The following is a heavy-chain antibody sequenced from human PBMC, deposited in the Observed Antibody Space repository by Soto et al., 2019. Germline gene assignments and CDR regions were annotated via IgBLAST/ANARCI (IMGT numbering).Heavy chain of an antibody. CDR2: IKPDGSWT. J-gene: IGHJ4*01. Sequence: PGGSLRLSCAASGFTFSSYWMHWVRQAPGKGLLCVSRIKPDGSWTIHADSVKGRFTISRDNAKSMVYLQMNSLRVEDTAVYYCAGYNWNSQNYWGHGTLVTVYS. CDR1: GFTFSSYW. V-gene: IGHV3-74*01. CDR3: AGYNWNSQNY. D-gene: IGHD1-7*01.